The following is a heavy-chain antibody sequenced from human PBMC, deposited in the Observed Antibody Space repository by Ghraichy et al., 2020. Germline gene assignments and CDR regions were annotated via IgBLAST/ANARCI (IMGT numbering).Heavy chain of an antibody. CDR2: INQDGSEK. V-gene: IGHV3-7*01. D-gene: IGHD2-15*01. CDR3: ARQGVVVLSATNWFDP. J-gene: IGHJ5*02. Sequence: NINQDGSEKYYVDSVKGRFTISRDNAKNSVYMQMNSLRAEDTALYYCARQGVVVLSATNWFDPRG.